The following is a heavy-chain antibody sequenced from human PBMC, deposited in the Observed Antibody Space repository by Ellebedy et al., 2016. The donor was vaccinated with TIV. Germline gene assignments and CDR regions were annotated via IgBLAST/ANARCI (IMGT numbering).Heavy chain of an antibody. CDR3: ARDRGDYSISGP. J-gene: IGHJ5*02. CDR2: IKSDGSGT. D-gene: IGHD4-11*01. Sequence: GESLKISXVASGFTFGRYCMPWVRQAPGNKLVWVSRIKSDGSGTTYADSVKGRFTTSRDNARNTLYLQMNSLRGEDTAVYFCARDRGDYSISGPWGQGTLVTVSS. V-gene: IGHV3-74*01. CDR1: GFTFGRYC.